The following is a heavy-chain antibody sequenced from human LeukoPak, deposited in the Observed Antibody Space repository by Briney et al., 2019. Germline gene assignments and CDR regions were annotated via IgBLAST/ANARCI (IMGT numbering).Heavy chain of an antibody. J-gene: IGHJ4*02. CDR2: IYYSGST. D-gene: IGHD6-19*01. V-gene: IGHV4-39*07. Sequence: PSETLSLTCTVSGGSISSSSYYWGWIRQPPGKGLEWIGSIYYSGSTYYNPSLKSRVTISVDTSKNQFSLNLSSVTAADTAVYYCSRESWYSSGWYQGLEWGQGTLVTVSS. CDR3: SRESWYSSGWYQGLE. CDR1: GGSISSSSYY.